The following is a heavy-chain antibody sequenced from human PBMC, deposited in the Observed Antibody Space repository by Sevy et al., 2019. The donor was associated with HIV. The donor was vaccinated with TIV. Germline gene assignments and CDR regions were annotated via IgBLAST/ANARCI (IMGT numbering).Heavy chain of an antibody. J-gene: IGHJ6*02. V-gene: IGHV3-43D*03. CDR2: ISWDGGST. Sequence: GGSLRLSCAASGFTFDDYAMHWVRQAPGKGLEWVSLISWDGGSTYYADSVKGRFTISRDNSKNSLYLQMNSLRAEDNCLYYCADYLHGYYYYCGLDVWGQGTTVTVSS. CDR1: GFTFDDYA. D-gene: IGHD3-16*01. CDR3: ADYLHGYYYYCGLDV.